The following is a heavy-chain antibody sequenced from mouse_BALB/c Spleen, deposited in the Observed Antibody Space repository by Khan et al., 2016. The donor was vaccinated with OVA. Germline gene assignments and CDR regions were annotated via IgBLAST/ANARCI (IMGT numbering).Heavy chain of an antibody. CDR2: LCAGGST. CDR1: GFSLINYG. V-gene: IGHV2-9*02. D-gene: IGHD1-1*01. J-gene: IGHJ3*01. CDR3: ARPYYGSAWFAY. Sequence: VELVESGPGLVAPSQNLSIICTVSGFSLINYGVHWIRQPPGKGLEWLGVLCAGGSTNYNSALMSRLSITKDNSKSQVFLKRNSLTTDETAMYCCARPYYGSAWFAYWGQGTLVTVSA.